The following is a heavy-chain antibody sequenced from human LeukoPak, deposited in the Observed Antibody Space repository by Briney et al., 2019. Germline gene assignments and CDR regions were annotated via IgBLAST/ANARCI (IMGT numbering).Heavy chain of an antibody. D-gene: IGHD3-22*01. J-gene: IGHJ4*02. CDR1: GYTFTGYY. CDR3: ARGAYYYDSSGYPTEAFDY. V-gene: IGHV1-2*02. CDR2: INPNSGGT. Sequence: ASVKVSCKASGYTFTGYYMHWVRQAPGQGLEWMGWINPNSGGTNYAQKFQGRVTMTRDTSISTAYMELSRLRSDDTAVYYCARGAYYYDSSGYPTEAFDYWGQGTLVTVSS.